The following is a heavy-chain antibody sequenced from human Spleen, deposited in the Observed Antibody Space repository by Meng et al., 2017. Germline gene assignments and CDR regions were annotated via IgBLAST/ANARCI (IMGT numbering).Heavy chain of an antibody. CDR2: IGGSGVST. CDR1: GLTFTTYA. D-gene: IGHD6-19*01. CDR3: TIYTSGHI. Sequence: GESLKISCAASGLTFTTYAMTWVRQAPGKGLEWVSAIGGSGVSTYYADSVKGRFTISRDDSKNTAYLQMNSLKTEDTALYYCTIYTSGHIWGQGTMVTVSS. V-gene: IGHV3-23*01. J-gene: IGHJ3*02.